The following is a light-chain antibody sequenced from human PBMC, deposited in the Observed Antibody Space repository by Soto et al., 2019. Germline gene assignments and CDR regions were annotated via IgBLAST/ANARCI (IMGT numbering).Light chain of an antibody. CDR2: SNN. CDR3: AAWDGSLNGVL. V-gene: IGLV1-44*01. Sequence: QSVLTQPPSASGTPGQRVTISCSGSSSNIGTNTVNWYQQLQGSAPKFLIYSNNQRPSGVPDRFSGSKSGTSASLAISGLQPDDEADYYCAAWDGSLNGVLFGGGTKVTVL. J-gene: IGLJ2*01. CDR1: SSNIGTNT.